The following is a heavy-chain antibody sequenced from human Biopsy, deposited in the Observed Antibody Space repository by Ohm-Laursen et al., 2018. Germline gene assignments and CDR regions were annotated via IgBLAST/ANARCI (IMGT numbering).Heavy chain of an antibody. CDR2: IFNSANT. Sequence: TLSLTCTVSGGSISSGGSYWSWIRQRPGKGLEWIGYIFNSANTYYNPSLKNLITISGDTSKNQFSLKLNSVTAADTAVYYCASAGYNPDWNFDLWGRGTRVTVSS. CDR3: ASAGYNPDWNFDL. CDR1: GGSISSGGSY. J-gene: IGHJ2*01. D-gene: IGHD5-24*01. V-gene: IGHV4-31*01.